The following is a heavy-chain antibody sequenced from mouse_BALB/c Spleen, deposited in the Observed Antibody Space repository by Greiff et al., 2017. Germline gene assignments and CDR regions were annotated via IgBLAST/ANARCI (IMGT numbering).Heavy chain of an antibody. CDR3: NGGISTMITTIDY. CDR2: IDPENGDT. Sequence: VQLQQSGAELVRSGASVKLSCTASGFNIKDYYMHWVKQRPEQGLEWIGWIDPENGDTEYAPKFQGKATMTADTSSNTAYLQLSSLTSEDTAVYYCNGGISTMITTIDYWGQGTTLTVSS. D-gene: IGHD2-4*01. J-gene: IGHJ2*01. V-gene: IGHV14-4*02. CDR1: GFNIKDYY.